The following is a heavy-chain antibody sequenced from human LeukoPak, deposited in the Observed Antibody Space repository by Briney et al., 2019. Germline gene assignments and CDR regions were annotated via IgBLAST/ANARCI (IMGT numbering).Heavy chain of an antibody. CDR3: ARYYGGNRLDF. CDR2: SHYSGNT. CDR1: GGSISSYY. D-gene: IGHD4-23*01. V-gene: IGHV4-59*08. Sequence: KSSETLSLTCTVSGGSISSYYWNWIRQPPGKGLEWIGYSHYSGNTYYNPSLKSRVTISVDTSKNQFSLNLNSVTAADTAVYYCARYYGGNRLDFWGQGTMVTVS. J-gene: IGHJ3*01.